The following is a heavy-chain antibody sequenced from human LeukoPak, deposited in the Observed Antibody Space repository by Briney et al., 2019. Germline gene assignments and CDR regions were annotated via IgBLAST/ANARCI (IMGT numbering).Heavy chain of an antibody. CDR1: GGSFSGYY. D-gene: IGHD6-19*01. Sequence: PSETLSLTCAVYGGSFSGYYWSWIRQPPGKGLEWIGEINHSGSTNYNPSLESRVTISVDTSKNQFSLKLSSVTAADTAVYYCAKTGDGSGWPYDYWGQGTLVTVSS. CDR3: AKTGDGSGWPYDY. V-gene: IGHV4-34*01. CDR2: INHSGST. J-gene: IGHJ4*02.